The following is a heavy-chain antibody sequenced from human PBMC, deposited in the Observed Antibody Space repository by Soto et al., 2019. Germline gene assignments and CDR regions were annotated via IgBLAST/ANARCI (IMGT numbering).Heavy chain of an antibody. V-gene: IGHV4-39*01. CDR3: ARLNGYCISTNCHGYYGMDV. CDR2: IYSSENT. CDR1: GGFVSSSSYS. Sequence: QLQVQESGPGLVKPSETLSLTCSVSGGFVSSSSYSWGWIRQSPGKGLEWIGTIYSSENTYYNPSLLSRFTISVDPSKNEFSLRLSSVTAADTAVYYCARLNGYCISTNCHGYYGMDVWGQGTTVTVSS. D-gene: IGHD2-2*03. J-gene: IGHJ6*02.